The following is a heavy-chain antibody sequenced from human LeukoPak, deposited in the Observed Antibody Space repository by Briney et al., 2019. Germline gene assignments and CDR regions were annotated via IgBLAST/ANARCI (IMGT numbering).Heavy chain of an antibody. J-gene: IGHJ4*02. V-gene: IGHV3-64D*09. CDR2: ISSNGGST. CDR1: GFTFSTYA. Sequence: GGSLRLSWSASGFTFSTYAMHWDRQAPGKGLEFVSAISSNGGSTFYADSVKGRFNISRDNSKDTLYLQMSSLRAEDTAVYYCVKSAYSGRYFSLDYWGQGTLVSVSS. D-gene: IGHD1-26*01. CDR3: VKSAYSGRYFSLDY.